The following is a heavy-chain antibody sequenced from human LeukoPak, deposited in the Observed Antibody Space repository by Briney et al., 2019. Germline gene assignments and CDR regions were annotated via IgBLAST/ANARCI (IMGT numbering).Heavy chain of an antibody. CDR1: GYTFTSYF. Sequence: GASVKVSCKASGYTFTSYFMHWVRQAAGQGVEWMGIINPSGGSTSYAQKFQGRVTMTRYTSTSTVYMELSSLRSEDTAVENRARDCVDRDYYYHYYFIDVGGKETTVTVSS. V-gene: IGHV1-46*01. CDR2: INPSGGST. CDR3: ARDCVDRDYYYHYYFIDV. D-gene: IGHD2-21*01. J-gene: IGHJ6*03.